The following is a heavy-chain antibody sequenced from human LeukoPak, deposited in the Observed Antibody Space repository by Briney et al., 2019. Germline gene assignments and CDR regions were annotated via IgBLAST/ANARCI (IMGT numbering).Heavy chain of an antibody. CDR3: ARAHGSYFYFDY. D-gene: IGHD1-26*01. Sequence: SVKVSCKASGGTFSNYAISWVRQAPGQGLEWMGGIIPIFGTANYAQKFQGRVTITADESTSTAYMELSSLRSEDTAVYYCARAHGSYFYFDYWGQGTLVTVSS. J-gene: IGHJ4*02. CDR2: IIPIFGTA. V-gene: IGHV1-69*13. CDR1: GGTFSNYA.